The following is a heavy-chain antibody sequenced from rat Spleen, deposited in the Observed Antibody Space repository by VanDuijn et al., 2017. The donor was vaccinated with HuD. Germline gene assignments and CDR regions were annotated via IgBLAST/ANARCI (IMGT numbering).Heavy chain of an antibody. CDR1: GFTFSTFP. CDR2: IDYDGSSI. CDR3: ATREWAD. V-gene: IGHV5-7*01. Sequence: EVQLVESGGGLVQPGRSLKLSCAASGFTFSTFPMAWVRQAPKKGLEWVASIDYDGSSIYYRDSVKGRFTISRDNAKSTLYLQMDSLRSEDTATYYCATREWADWGQGVMVTVSS. D-gene: IGHD1-1*01. J-gene: IGHJ2*01.